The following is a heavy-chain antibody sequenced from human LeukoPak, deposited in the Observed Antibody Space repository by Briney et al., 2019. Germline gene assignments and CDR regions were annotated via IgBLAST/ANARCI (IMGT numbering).Heavy chain of an antibody. CDR2: IKQDGSEK. Sequence: GGSLRLSCAGSGFTFSSYWMSWVRQAPGKWLEWVANIKQDGSEKHYVDSVKGRFTISRDNAKNSLFLQMNSLRAEDTAVYFCARVKQQLVRLLGRDTTYYYYYYMDVWGKGTTVTVSS. CDR3: ARVKQQLVRLLGRDTTYYYYYYMDV. V-gene: IGHV3-7*01. CDR1: GFTFSSYW. D-gene: IGHD6-13*01. J-gene: IGHJ6*03.